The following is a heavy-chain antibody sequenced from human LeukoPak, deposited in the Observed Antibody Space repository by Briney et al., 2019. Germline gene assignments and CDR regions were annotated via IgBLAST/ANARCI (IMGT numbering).Heavy chain of an antibody. CDR2: IDTDGSSA. CDR3: ASALTTVTPHFHC. Sequence: GGSLRLSCAASGFTFSSYWMHWVRQPPGKGLVWVSRIDTDGSSATYADSVKGRFTISRDNAKNTVYLQMNSLRVEDTGVYYCASALTTVTPHFHCWGQGTLVTVCS. V-gene: IGHV3-74*01. CDR1: GFTFSSYW. J-gene: IGHJ4*02. D-gene: IGHD4-17*01.